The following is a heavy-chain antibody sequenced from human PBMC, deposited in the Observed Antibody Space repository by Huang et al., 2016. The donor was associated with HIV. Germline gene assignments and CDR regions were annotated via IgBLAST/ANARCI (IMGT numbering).Heavy chain of an antibody. Sequence: QVQLVQSGSELKKPGASVKVSCKASGYTFSNYAINWVRQAPGQRPEWMGWINTYTGHPTYAQGFRGRFVFSLDSSVSTTYLQISSRKAEDTAVYYCAREDRVSGDYWGQGTLVTVSS. J-gene: IGHJ4*02. CDR3: AREDRVSGDY. V-gene: IGHV7-4-1*02. CDR2: INTYTGHP. CDR1: GYTFSNYA.